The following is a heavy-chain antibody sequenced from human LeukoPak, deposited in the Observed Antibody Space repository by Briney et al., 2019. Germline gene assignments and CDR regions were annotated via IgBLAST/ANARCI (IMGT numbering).Heavy chain of an antibody. CDR1: GFTFSSYS. D-gene: IGHD6-19*01. J-gene: IGHJ4*02. CDR2: ISGSGHDI. V-gene: IGHV3-21*05. Sequence: GGSLRLSCAASGFTFSSYSMNWVRQAPGKGVEWVAYISGSGHDINYSDSVKGRFTISRDNAKNSLYLQMNSLRAEGTALYYCARDRDNVAGTRGYFDYWGQGTLVTVSS. CDR3: ARDRDNVAGTRGYFDY.